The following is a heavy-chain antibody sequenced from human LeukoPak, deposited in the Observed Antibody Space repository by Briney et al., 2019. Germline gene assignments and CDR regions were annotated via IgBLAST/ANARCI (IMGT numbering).Heavy chain of an antibody. J-gene: IGHJ4*02. CDR2: IIPMFGTA. CDR3: ARVTIDYDSSGYYYYNYFDY. CDR1: GGTFSSYA. Sequence: SSVTVSCMASGGTFSSYAISWVRQAPGQGLEGMGGIIPMFGTADYVQKFQGRVTITADESTSTAYMEVSSLGSEDTAVYYCARVTIDYDSSGYYYYNYFDYWGQGTLVAVSS. D-gene: IGHD3-22*01. V-gene: IGHV1-69*13.